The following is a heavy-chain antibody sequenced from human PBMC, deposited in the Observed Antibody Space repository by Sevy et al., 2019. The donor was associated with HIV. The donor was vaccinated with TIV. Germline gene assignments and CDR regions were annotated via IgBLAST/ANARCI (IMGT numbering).Heavy chain of an antibody. CDR1: GFTFSSYG. CDR3: AKDPKRRYFDSQIGAFDI. D-gene: IGHD3-9*01. Sequence: GGCLRLSCAASGFTFSSYGMHWVRQAPGKGLEWVEFIRYDGSNKYYADSVKGRFTISRDNSKNTLYLQMNSLRAEDTAVYYCAKDPKRRYFDSQIGAFDIWGQGTMVTVSS. J-gene: IGHJ3*02. CDR2: IRYDGSNK. V-gene: IGHV3-30*02.